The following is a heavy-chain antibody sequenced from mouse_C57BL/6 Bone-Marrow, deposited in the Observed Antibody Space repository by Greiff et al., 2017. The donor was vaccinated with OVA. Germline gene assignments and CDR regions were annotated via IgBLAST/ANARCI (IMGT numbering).Heavy chain of an antibody. J-gene: IGHJ2*01. CDR1: GISITTGNYR. CDR3: AREGDYGSSLDYFDY. CDR2: IYYIGTI. D-gene: IGHD1-1*01. Sequence: EVQLQQSGPGLVKPSQTVFLTCTVTGISITTGNYRWSWIRQFPGNKLEWIGYIYYIGTITYNPSLTSRTTITRDTPKNQFFLEMNSLTAEDTATYYCAREGDYGSSLDYFDYWGQGTTLTVSS. V-gene: IGHV3-5*01.